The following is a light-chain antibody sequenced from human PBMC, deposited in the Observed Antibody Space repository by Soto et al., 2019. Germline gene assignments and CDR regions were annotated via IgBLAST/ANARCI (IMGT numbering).Light chain of an antibody. CDR2: DTS. Sequence: EIVLMQSPGTLSLSPGERATLSCRATQSLSNNYLAWYQQKPGQAPRLLIYDTSSRATGIPDRFSGSGSGTDFTLTISRLEPEDFAVYYCQQYGGSPYTFGQGTELEIK. CDR1: QSLSNNY. CDR3: QQYGGSPYT. V-gene: IGKV3-20*01. J-gene: IGKJ2*01.